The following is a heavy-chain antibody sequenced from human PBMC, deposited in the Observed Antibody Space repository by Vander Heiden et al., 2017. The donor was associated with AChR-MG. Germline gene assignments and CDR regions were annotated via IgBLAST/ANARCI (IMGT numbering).Heavy chain of an antibody. Sequence: QVQLVQSGAEVKKHGSSVKVSCKAAGGAFSSYAFGWVRQAPGQGLEWMGGIIPIFGTANYAQKFQGRVTITADESTSTAYMELSSLRSEDTAVYYCARDIPGADYGVNFDYWGQGTLVTVSS. V-gene: IGHV1-69*01. CDR3: ARDIPGADYGVNFDY. D-gene: IGHD4-17*01. J-gene: IGHJ4*02. CDR1: GGAFSSYA. CDR2: IIPIFGTA.